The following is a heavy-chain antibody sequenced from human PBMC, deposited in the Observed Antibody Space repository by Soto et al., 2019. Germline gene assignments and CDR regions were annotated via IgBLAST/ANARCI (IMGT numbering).Heavy chain of an antibody. CDR1: GGTFSNSA. D-gene: IGHD5-12*01. V-gene: IGHV1-69*12. CDR3: ASDKDRLQLGGNYYYILDV. CDR2: IMPIFRTP. Sequence: QVQLEQSGAEVKKPGSSVKVSCKASGGTFSNSAISWVRQAPEQGLEWMGGIMPIFRTPDYAQKFQGRVTITADESTSTAYMELRGLRSDDTAVYYCASDKDRLQLGGNYYYILDVWGQGTTVTVSS. J-gene: IGHJ6*02.